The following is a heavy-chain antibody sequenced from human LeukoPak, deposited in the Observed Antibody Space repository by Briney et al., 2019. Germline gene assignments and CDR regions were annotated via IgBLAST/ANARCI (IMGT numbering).Heavy chain of an antibody. D-gene: IGHD1-26*01. CDR1: GFTFNSYA. CDR3: AKDSRYSGNYKAFDI. J-gene: IGHJ3*02. CDR2: ISGSGGST. V-gene: IGHV3-23*01. Sequence: PGGSLRLSCAASGFTFNSYAMSWVRQAPGEGLEWVSGISGSGGSTKYADSVKGRFTISRDNSKNTLYLQMNSLRAEDTAVYYCAKDSRYSGNYKAFDIWGQGTMVTVSS.